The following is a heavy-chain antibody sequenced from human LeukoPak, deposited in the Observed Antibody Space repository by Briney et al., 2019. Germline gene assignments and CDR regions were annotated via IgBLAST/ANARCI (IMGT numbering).Heavy chain of an antibody. CDR1: GGSIGSSSYY. J-gene: IGHJ4*02. V-gene: IGHV4-39*01. D-gene: IGHD3-3*01. CDR3: ARQGSSAGYYDFWSGYYGFYY. Sequence: SETLSLTCTVSGGSIGSSSYYWGWIRQPPGKGLEWIGSIYYSGSTYYNPSLKSRATISVDTSKNQCSLKVSSVTAADTAVYYCARQGSSAGYYDFWSGYYGFYYWGQGTLVSVFS. CDR2: IYYSGST.